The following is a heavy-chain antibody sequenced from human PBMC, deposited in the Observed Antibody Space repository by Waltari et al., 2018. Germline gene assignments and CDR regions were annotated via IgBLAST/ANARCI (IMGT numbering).Heavy chain of an antibody. D-gene: IGHD5-12*01. Sequence: QVQLQESGPGLVKPSQTLSLTCTVSGGSISSGGYYWSWIRQHPGKGLEWIGYIYYSVSTYYNPSLKCRVTISVDTSKNQFSLKLSSVTAADTAVYYCARAPPGYEKFFDYWGQGTLVTVSS. CDR3: ARAPPGYEKFFDY. V-gene: IGHV4-31*03. J-gene: IGHJ4*02. CDR1: GGSISSGGYY. CDR2: IYYSVST.